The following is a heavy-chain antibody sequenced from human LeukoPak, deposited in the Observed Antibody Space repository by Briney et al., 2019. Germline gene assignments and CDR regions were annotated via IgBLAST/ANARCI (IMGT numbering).Heavy chain of an antibody. CDR2: MNPNSGNT. D-gene: IGHD3-10*01. J-gene: IGHJ4*02. Sequence: ASVTVSCKASGYTFTSYDINWVRQATGQGLEWMGWMNPNSGNTVYAQKFQGRVTMTRNTSISTAYMELSSLRSEDTAVYYCARGGYYYGSGSYSTPFDYWGQGTLVTVSS. CDR1: GYTFTSYD. V-gene: IGHV1-8*01. CDR3: ARGGYYYGSGSYSTPFDY.